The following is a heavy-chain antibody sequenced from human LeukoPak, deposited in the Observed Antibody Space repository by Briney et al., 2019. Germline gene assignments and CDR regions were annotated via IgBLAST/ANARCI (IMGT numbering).Heavy chain of an antibody. CDR1: GFTFSSYA. J-gene: IGHJ4*02. CDR3: AKVVDTAMVMVCFDY. CDR2: ISGSGDHT. V-gene: IGHV3-23*01. Sequence: GGSLRLSCAASGFTFSSYAMSWVRQAPGEGLEWVSAISGSGDHTYYADSVKGRFTISRDNSRNTLYLQMNSLRAEDTAVYYCAKVVDTAMVMVCFDYWGQGTLVTVSS. D-gene: IGHD5-18*01.